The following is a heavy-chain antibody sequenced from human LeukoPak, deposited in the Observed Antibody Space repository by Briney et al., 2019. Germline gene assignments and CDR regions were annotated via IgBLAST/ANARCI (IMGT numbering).Heavy chain of an antibody. J-gene: IGHJ3*02. V-gene: IGHV4-59*01. CDR2: IYYSGST. D-gene: IGHD3-22*01. Sequence: SETLSLTCTVYGGSISSYYWSWIRQPPGKGLEWIGYIYYSGSTNYNPSLKSRVTISVDTSKNQFSLKLSSVTAADTAVYYCARTRTYYYDMGAFDIWGQGTMVTVSS. CDR1: GGSISSYY. CDR3: ARTRTYYYDMGAFDI.